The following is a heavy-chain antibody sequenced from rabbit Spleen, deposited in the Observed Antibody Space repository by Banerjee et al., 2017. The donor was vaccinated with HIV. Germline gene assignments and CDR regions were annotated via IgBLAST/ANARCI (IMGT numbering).Heavy chain of an antibody. CDR3: ARDLVGVIGWNFYL. D-gene: IGHD1-1*01. CDR1: RFSFNIDYV. V-gene: IGHV1S45*01. Sequence: QEQLVESGGGLVQPEGSLTLTCKASRFSFNIDYVMCWVRQAPGKGLVWIGCMNTFTTRTVYASWAKGRFTISRTSSTTVTLRMTSLTAADRAAYFCARDLVGVIGWNFYLWGPGTLVTVS. J-gene: IGHJ4*01. CDR2: MNTFTTRT.